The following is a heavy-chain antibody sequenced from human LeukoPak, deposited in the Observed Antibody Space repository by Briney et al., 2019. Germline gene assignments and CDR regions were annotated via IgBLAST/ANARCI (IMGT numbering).Heavy chain of an antibody. Sequence: GGSLRLPCAASGFTFTSYVMYWVRQAPGRGLEYVSVISYNGDSTYYANSVKGRFTIFRDNFKNMLYLHMGSLRDEDMAVYYCARRDTSAYFADYWGQGTLVTVSS. D-gene: IGHD2/OR15-2a*01. J-gene: IGHJ4*02. V-gene: IGHV3-64*01. CDR2: ISYNGDST. CDR3: ARRDTSAYFADY. CDR1: GFTFTSYV.